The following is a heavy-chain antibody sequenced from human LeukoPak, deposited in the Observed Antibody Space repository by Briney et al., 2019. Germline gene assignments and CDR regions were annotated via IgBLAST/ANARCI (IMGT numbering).Heavy chain of an antibody. CDR3: ARSGNVVTHPDAFDI. CDR2: ISSSGSTI. CDR1: GFTFSDYY. Sequence: PGGSLRLSCAASGFTFSDYYMSWIRQAPGKGLEWVSYISSSGSTIYYADSVKGRFTISRDNAKNSPYLQMNSLRAEDTAVYYCARSGNVVTHPDAFDIWGQGTMVTVSS. J-gene: IGHJ3*02. D-gene: IGHD2-21*02. V-gene: IGHV3-11*04.